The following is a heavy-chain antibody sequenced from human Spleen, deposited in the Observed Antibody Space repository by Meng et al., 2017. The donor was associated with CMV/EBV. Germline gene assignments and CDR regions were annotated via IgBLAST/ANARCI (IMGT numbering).Heavy chain of an antibody. D-gene: IGHD3-22*01. J-gene: IGHJ3*02. CDR2: IYPGDSDT. V-gene: IGHV5-51*01. CDR3: ARHFRLYYYDSSGPWAFDI. Sequence: GGSLRLSCKGSGYSFTSYWIGWVRQMPGKGLEWMGIIYPGDSDTRYSPSFQGQVTISADKSISTAYLQWSSLKASDTAMYYCARHFRLYYYDSSGPWAFDIWGQGTMVTVSS. CDR1: GYSFTSYW.